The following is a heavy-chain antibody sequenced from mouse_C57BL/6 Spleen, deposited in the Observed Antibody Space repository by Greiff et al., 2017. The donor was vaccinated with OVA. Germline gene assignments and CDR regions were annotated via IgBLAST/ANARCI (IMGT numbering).Heavy chain of an antibody. CDR3: ARQDYGYDHWYFDV. D-gene: IGHD2-2*01. CDR2: ISGGGGNT. V-gene: IGHV5-9*01. Sequence: DVKLVESGGGLVKPGGSLKLSCAASGFTFSSYTMSWVRQTPEKRLEWVATISGGGGNTYYPDSVKGRFTISRDNAKNTLYLQMSSLRSEDTALYYCARQDYGYDHWYFDVWGTGTTVTVSS. CDR1: GFTFSSYT. J-gene: IGHJ1*03.